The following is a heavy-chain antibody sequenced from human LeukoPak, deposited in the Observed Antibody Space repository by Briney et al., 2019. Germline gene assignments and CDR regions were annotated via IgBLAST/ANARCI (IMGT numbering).Heavy chain of an antibody. CDR3: ANSGSYHYYHYGMDV. Sequence: SETLSLTCAVSGVSISSGGNSWNWIRQPPGKGLEWIGHIYDTGSTYYNPSLKSRVTISVDKSKSQFSLRLRSVTAADTAVYYCANSGSYHYYHYGMDVWGQGTTVTVSS. V-gene: IGHV4-30-2*01. J-gene: IGHJ6*02. CDR2: IYDTGST. CDR1: GVSISSGGNS. D-gene: IGHD3-10*01.